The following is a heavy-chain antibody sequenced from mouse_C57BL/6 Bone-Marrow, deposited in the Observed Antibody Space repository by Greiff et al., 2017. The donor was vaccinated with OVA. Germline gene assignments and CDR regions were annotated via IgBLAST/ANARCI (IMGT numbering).Heavy chain of an antibody. V-gene: IGHV1-59*01. D-gene: IGHD1-1*01. J-gene: IGHJ2*01. CDR3: ARPVVASFDY. CDR2: IDPSDSYT. CDR1: GYTFTSYW. Sequence: QVQLKQPGAELVRPGTSVKLSCKASGYTFTSYWMHWVKQRPGQGLEWIGVIDPSDSYTNYNQKFKGKATLTVDTSSSTAYMQLSSLTSEDSAVYYCARPVVASFDYWGQGTTPTVSS.